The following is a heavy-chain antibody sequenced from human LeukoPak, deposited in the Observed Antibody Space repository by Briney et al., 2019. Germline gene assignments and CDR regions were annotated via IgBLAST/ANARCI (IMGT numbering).Heavy chain of an antibody. V-gene: IGHV3-48*03. D-gene: IGHD6-19*01. CDR1: GFTFSSYE. CDR3: AINGFTSGWYEPYYFDN. J-gene: IGHJ4*02. CDR2: ISCSGSSI. Sequence: GGSLRLSCAASGFTFSSYEMNWVRQAPGKGLEWVSYISCSGSSIYYADSVKGRFTNSRENAKNSRYLQMNSLKAEDTAVYYCAINGFTSGWYEPYYFDNWGQGTLVTVSS.